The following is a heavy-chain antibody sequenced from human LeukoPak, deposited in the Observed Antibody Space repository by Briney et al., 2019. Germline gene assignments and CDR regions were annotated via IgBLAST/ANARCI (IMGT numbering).Heavy chain of an antibody. CDR2: IYYSGST. CDR1: GGSISSSSYY. Sequence: SETLSLTCTVSGGSISSSSYYWGWIRQPPGKGLEWIGSIYYSGSTYYNPSLKSRVTISVDTSKNQFSLKLSPVTAADTAVYYCARGAGYSYGKGDYWGQGTLVTVSS. V-gene: IGHV4-39*01. D-gene: IGHD5-18*01. CDR3: ARGAGYSYGKGDY. J-gene: IGHJ4*02.